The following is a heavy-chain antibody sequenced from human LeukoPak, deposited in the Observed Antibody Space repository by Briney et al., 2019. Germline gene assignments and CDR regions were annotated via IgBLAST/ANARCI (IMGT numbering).Heavy chain of an antibody. D-gene: IGHD2-2*01. V-gene: IGHV3-48*01. CDR2: ITSSSSTI. J-gene: IGHJ5*02. Sequence: PGRSLRLSRAASGFTFNRYSMNWVSQAPGKGLEWGSYITSSSSTIYYADSVKGRFTISRDNAKNSLYLQKNSLRAEDTAVYYCARLFGVVVPAAIGGWFDPWGQGALVTVSS. CDR1: GFTFNRYS. CDR3: ARLFGVVVPAAIGGWFDP.